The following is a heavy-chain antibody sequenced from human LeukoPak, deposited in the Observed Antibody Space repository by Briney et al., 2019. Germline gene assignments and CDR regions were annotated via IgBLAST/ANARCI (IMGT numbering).Heavy chain of an antibody. J-gene: IGHJ6*04. D-gene: IGHD2-15*01. Sequence: GASVKVSCKASGYTFTSYGISWVRQAPGQGLEWMGWISAYNGNTNYAQKLQGRVTMTTDTSTSTSYMELRSLRSDDTGVYYCARDTYCSGGSCYQQSYYYGMDVWGKGTTVTVSS. CDR2: ISAYNGNT. CDR1: GYTFTSYG. V-gene: IGHV1-18*04. CDR3: ARDTYCSGGSCYQQSYYYGMDV.